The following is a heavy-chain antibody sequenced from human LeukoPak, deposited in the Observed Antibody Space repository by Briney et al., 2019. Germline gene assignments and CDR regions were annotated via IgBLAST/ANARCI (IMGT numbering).Heavy chain of an antibody. CDR3: ARDLLLSAGYSNFFDY. D-gene: IGHD6-13*01. V-gene: IGHV1-69*01. CDR1: GGTFSSYA. CDR2: IIPIFGTA. J-gene: IGHJ4*02. Sequence: GASVKVPCKASGGTFSSYAISWVRQAPGQGLEWMGGIIPIFGTANYAQKFQGRVTITADESTSTAYMELSSLRSEDTAVYYCARDLLLSAGYSNFFDYWGQGTLVTVSS.